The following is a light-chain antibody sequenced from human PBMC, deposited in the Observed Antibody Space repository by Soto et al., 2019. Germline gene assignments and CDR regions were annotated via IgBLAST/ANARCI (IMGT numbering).Light chain of an antibody. CDR3: QQYGRFYVYS. CDR2: GAS. V-gene: IGKV3-20*01. CDR1: QRVTNDY. J-gene: IGKJ2*03. Sequence: ESVLTQSPGTLSLSPGERATLSCRASQRVTNDYLAWYQQKPGQAPRILIYGASNRPAGVPERFIGSGSGTDFTLTIDRLEPEDFAVYSCQQYGRFYVYSFGQGTRLEI.